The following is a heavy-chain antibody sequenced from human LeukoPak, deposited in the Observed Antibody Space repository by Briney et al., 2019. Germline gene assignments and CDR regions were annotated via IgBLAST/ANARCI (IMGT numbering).Heavy chain of an antibody. V-gene: IGHV1-2*02. D-gene: IGHD4-17*01. J-gene: IGHJ4*02. CDR1: GYTFTGYY. CDR3: AIDLLYGDYAYFNY. Sequence: ASVKVSCKASGYTFTGYYMHWVRQAPGQGLEWMGWINPNSGGTNYAQKFQGRVTMTRDTSISTAYMELSRLRSDDTAVYYWAIDLLYGDYAYFNYWGQGTLATVSS. CDR2: INPNSGGT.